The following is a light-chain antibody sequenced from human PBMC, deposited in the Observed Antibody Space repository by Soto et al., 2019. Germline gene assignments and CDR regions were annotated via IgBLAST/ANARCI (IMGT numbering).Light chain of an antibody. CDR3: QQYNNWPS. V-gene: IGKV1-5*03. CDR2: EAS. CDR1: ENVNGR. Sequence: IKMTHSPNTLSVSIGDSVSITCRASENVNGRLAWYQQRPGKAPKLLIYEASILESGVPSRFSGSGYGTEFTLTINGLLPEDFVTYYCQQYNNWPSFGQGSKV. J-gene: IGKJ1*01.